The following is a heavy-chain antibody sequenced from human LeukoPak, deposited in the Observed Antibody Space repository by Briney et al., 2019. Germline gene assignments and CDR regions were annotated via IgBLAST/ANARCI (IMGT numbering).Heavy chain of an antibody. Sequence: GASVKVSCKASGGSFSSYDINWVRQAPGQGLEWMGGIIPIFGTPNYAQKFQGRVTIIANESTNTAYMELSSLRSEDTAVYYCARSKGDQWLVEEAWFDPWGQGTLVTVSS. CDR1: GGSFSSYD. CDR3: ARSKGDQWLVEEAWFDP. D-gene: IGHD6-19*01. V-gene: IGHV1-69*13. J-gene: IGHJ5*02. CDR2: IIPIFGTP.